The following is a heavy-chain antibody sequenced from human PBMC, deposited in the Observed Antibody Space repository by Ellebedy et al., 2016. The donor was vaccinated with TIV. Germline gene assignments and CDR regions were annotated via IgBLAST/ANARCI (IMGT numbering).Heavy chain of an antibody. CDR3: ARGYGSGSYYIPYYYGMDV. V-gene: IGHV3-33*01. CDR1: GFTFSSYG. Sequence: GESLKISCAASGFTFSSYGMHWVRQAPGKGLEWVAVIWYDGSNKYYADSVKGRFTISRDNSKNTLYLQMNSLRAEDTAVYYCARGYGSGSYYIPYYYGMDVWGQGTTVTVSS. J-gene: IGHJ6*02. CDR2: IWYDGSNK. D-gene: IGHD3-10*01.